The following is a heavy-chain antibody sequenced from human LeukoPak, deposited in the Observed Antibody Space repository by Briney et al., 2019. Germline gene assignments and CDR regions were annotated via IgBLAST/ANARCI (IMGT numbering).Heavy chain of an antibody. CDR3: AKDFKRPYLKGV. D-gene: IGHD2/OR15-2a*01. Sequence: ASVKVSCKASGYTFTSYGISWVRQAPGQGLEWMGWISAYNGNTNYAQKLQGRVTMTTDTSTSTAYMELRSLRSDDTAVEFSAKDFKRPYLKGVWGKGTPVTGSS. CDR1: GYTFTSYG. V-gene: IGHV1-18*01. CDR2: ISAYNGNT. J-gene: IGHJ6*04.